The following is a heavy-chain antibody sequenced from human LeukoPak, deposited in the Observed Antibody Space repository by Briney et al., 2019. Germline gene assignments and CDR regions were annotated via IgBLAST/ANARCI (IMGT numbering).Heavy chain of an antibody. CDR3: ARGGSSWNDRLDPDY. D-gene: IGHD1-1*01. V-gene: IGHV1-46*01. CDR1: GYTFTSYY. Sequence: ASVKVSCKASGYTFTSYYMHLVRQAPGQGLEWMGIINPSGGSTSYAQKFQGRVTMTRDTSTSTVYMELSSLRSEDTAVYYCARGGSSWNDRLDPDYWGQGTLVTVSS. CDR2: INPSGGST. J-gene: IGHJ4*02.